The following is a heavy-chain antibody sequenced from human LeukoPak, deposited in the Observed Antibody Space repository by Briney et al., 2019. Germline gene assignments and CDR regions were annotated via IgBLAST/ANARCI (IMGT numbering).Heavy chain of an antibody. J-gene: IGHJ4*02. CDR2: ISSSGGYT. D-gene: IGHD5-18*01. V-gene: IGHV3-21*01. CDR1: GFTFSSYV. Sequence: GGSLRLSCAASGFTFSSYVMSWVRQAPGRGLEWVSTISSSGGYTYYTDSVKGRFTISRDNAKNSLFLQLNSLRAEDTAVYYCARRGYNYGYGDSWGQGTLVTVSS. CDR3: ARRGYNYGYGDS.